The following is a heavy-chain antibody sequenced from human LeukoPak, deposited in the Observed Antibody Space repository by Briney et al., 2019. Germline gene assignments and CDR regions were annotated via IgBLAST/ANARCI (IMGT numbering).Heavy chain of an antibody. CDR2: ISSSSSYI. V-gene: IGHV3-21*01. CDR3: ARAKLGKPKNDAFDI. Sequence: GGSLRLSCAASGFTFSSYSMNWVRQAPGKGLEWVSSISSSSSYIYYADLVKGRFTISRDNAKNSLYLQMNSLRAEDTAVYYCARAKLGKPKNDAFDIWGQGTMVTVSS. D-gene: IGHD7-27*01. CDR1: GFTFSSYS. J-gene: IGHJ3*02.